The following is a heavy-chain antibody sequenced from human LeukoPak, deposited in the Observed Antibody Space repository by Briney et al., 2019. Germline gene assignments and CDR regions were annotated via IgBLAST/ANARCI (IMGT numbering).Heavy chain of an antibody. Sequence: SETLSLTCNVSGGSISSSSYSWGWIRQAPGKGLEWVGNIYYSGSTYYNPSLTSRVTISADTSKSQFSLKLSSVTAADTAVYYCVRHVEGYYDTLTGYYAYYYYMDVWGKGTTVTVSS. D-gene: IGHD3-9*01. J-gene: IGHJ6*03. V-gene: IGHV4-39*01. CDR1: GGSISSSSYS. CDR2: IYYSGST. CDR3: VRHVEGYYDTLTGYYAYYYYMDV.